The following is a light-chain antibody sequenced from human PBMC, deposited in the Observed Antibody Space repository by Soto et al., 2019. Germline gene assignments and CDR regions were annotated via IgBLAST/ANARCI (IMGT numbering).Light chain of an antibody. Sequence: SVLTQPPSVSGSPGQSVTISCTGTSSDVGRYDRVSWYQQSPGTAPKLIIYEVTNRPSGVPDRFSGSKSGNTASLTISGLQAEDEADFYCSSYTSSSRYLCGTGTKVTVL. J-gene: IGLJ1*01. CDR1: SSDVGRYDR. CDR3: SSYTSSSRYL. V-gene: IGLV2-18*02. CDR2: EVT.